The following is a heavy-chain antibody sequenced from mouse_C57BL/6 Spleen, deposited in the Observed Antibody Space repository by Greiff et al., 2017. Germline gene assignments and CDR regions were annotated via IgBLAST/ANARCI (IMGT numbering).Heavy chain of an antibody. V-gene: IGHV1-69*01. CDR1: GYTFTSYW. CDR3: ARWGQLRPFDY. CDR2: IDPSDSYT. J-gene: IGHJ2*01. Sequence: QVQLQQPGAELVMPGASVKLSCKASGYTFTSYWMHWVKQRPGQGLEWIGEIDPSDSYTNYNQKFKGKSTLTVDKSSSTAYMQLSSLTSEDAAVYDCARWGQLRPFDYWGQGTTLTVSS. D-gene: IGHD3-2*02.